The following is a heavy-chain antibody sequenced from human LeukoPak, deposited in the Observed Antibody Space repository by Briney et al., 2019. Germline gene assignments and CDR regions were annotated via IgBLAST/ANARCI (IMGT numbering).Heavy chain of an antibody. Sequence: ASVKVSCKASGYTFTGYYMHWVRQAPGQGLEWMGRINPNSGGTNYAQKFQGRVTMTRDTSISTAYMELSRLRSDDTAVYYCARAPIAMAGIRAHAFDIWGQRTMVTVSS. CDR2: INPNSGGT. D-gene: IGHD6-19*01. CDR3: ARAPIAMAGIRAHAFDI. CDR1: GYTFTGYY. V-gene: IGHV1-2*06. J-gene: IGHJ3*02.